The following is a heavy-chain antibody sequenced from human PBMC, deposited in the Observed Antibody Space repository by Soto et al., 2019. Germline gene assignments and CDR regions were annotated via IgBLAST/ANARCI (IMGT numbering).Heavy chain of an antibody. CDR3: ARMSGVH. J-gene: IGHJ4*02. CDR1: GFTFSNYA. V-gene: IGHV3-23*01. D-gene: IGHD3-10*01. Sequence: EVQLLESGGGLVQPGGSLRLFCAASGFTFSNYAMSWVRQAPGKGLEWVSGISGGGTTYYADSVKGRFTISRDNSKNSLYLQMNSLRAEDTAVYYCARMSGVHWGQGTLVTVSS. CDR2: ISGGGTT.